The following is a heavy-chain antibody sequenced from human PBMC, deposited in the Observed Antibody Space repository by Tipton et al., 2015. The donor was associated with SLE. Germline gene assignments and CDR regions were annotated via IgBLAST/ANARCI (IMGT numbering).Heavy chain of an antibody. Sequence: TLSLTCTVSGGSISSSSYYWGWVRQPPGKGLEWIGSIYYSGSTYYNPSLKSRVTISVDTSKNQFSLKLSSVTAADTAVYYCARLPGSGYYYYFDYWGQGTLVTVSS. D-gene: IGHD3-22*01. CDR1: GGSISSSSYY. J-gene: IGHJ4*02. V-gene: IGHV4-39*07. CDR3: ARLPGSGYYYYFDY. CDR2: IYYSGST.